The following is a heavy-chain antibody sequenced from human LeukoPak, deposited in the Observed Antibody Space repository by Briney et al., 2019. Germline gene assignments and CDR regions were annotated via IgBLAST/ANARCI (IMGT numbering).Heavy chain of an antibody. CDR2: IYYSGST. CDR1: GGSISSYY. J-gene: IGHJ4*02. V-gene: IGHV4-59*08. Sequence: SETLSLTCTASGGSISSYYWSWIRQPPGKGLEWIGYIYYSGSTNYNPSLKSRVTISVDTSKNQFSLKLSSVTAADTAVYYCARAGYDILTGYYRESIFDYWGQGTLVTVSS. CDR3: ARAGYDILTGYYRESIFDY. D-gene: IGHD3-9*01.